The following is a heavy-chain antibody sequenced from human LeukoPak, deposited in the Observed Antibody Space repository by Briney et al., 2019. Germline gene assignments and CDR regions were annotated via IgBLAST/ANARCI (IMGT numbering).Heavy chain of an antibody. Sequence: GASVKVSCKASGFTFTSSAVQWVRQARGQRLEWIGWIVVGSGNTNYAQKFQERVTITRDMSTSTAYMELNSLRAEDTAVYYCAKEGQVGDYGYFDPDYFDSWGQGTLVTVSP. V-gene: IGHV1-58*01. CDR1: GFTFTSSA. D-gene: IGHD4-17*01. CDR3: AKEGQVGDYGYFDPDYFDS. J-gene: IGHJ4*02. CDR2: IVVGSGNT.